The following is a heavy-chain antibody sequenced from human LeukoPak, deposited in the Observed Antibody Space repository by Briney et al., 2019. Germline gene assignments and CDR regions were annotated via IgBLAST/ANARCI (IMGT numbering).Heavy chain of an antibody. CDR1: GFTFSSYG. Sequence: GGSLRLSCAASGFTFSSYGMHWVRQAPGKGLEWVAVISYDGSNKNYVDSVKGRFTISRDNSKNTLYLQMNSLRAEDTAVYYCAKDRAEGYYFDYWGQGTLVTVSS. CDR2: ISYDGSNK. D-gene: IGHD6-13*01. V-gene: IGHV3-30*18. CDR3: AKDRAEGYYFDY. J-gene: IGHJ4*02.